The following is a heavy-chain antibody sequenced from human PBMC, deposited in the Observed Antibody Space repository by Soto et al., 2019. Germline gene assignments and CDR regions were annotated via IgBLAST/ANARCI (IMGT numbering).Heavy chain of an antibody. CDR1: GFTFSSYG. V-gene: IGHV3-30*18. CDR3: AKDRGSGSYFGDY. Sequence: PGGSLRLSCTASGFTFSSYGMHWVRQAPGKGLEWVAVISYDGSNKYYADSVKGRFTISRDNSKNTLYLQMNSLRAEDTAVYYCAKDRGSGSYFGDYWGQGTLVTVSS. CDR2: ISYDGSNK. D-gene: IGHD3-10*01. J-gene: IGHJ4*02.